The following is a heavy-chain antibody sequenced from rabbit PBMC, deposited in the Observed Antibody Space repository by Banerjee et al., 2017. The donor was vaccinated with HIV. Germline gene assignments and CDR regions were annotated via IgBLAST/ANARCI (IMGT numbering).Heavy chain of an antibody. V-gene: IGHV1S40*01. CDR2: IDPVFGST. Sequence: QSLEESGGDLVKPGASLTLTCTASGFSFSSSYYMCWVRQAPGKGLEWIGYIDPVFGSTYYASWVNGRFTISSHNAQNTLYLQLNSLTAADTATYFCVRDSYDDYGDSNLWGPGTLVTVS. D-gene: IGHD2-1*01. J-gene: IGHJ4*01. CDR1: GFSFSSSYY. CDR3: VRDSYDDYGDSNL.